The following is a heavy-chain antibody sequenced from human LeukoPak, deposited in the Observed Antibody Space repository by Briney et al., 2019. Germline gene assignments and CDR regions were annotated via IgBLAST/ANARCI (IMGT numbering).Heavy chain of an antibody. V-gene: IGHV3-23*01. Sequence: GGSLRLSCAASGFTFRTYARKWVRQPPGKGLEWVSSISGSGATTYNADPLKGRFTISRDNSKNTLYLQMNSLRAEDTAVYYCARESTSSAYYYAPDYWGQGTLVTVS. J-gene: IGHJ4*02. D-gene: IGHD3-22*01. CDR2: ISGSGATT. CDR3: ARESTSSAYYYAPDY. CDR1: GFTFRTYA.